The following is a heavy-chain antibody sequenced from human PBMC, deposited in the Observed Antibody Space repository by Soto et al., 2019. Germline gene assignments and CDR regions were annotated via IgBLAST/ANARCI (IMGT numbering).Heavy chain of an antibody. V-gene: IGHV3-21*01. CDR3: ARDREGVGAGLF. CDR2: ISSTSVYI. D-gene: IGHD1-26*01. Sequence: GGSLTLSCAASGFTFSSYSLNWVRQAPGKGLEWVSSISSTSVYIFYADSVKGRFTISRDNAKNSLYLQMNSLRAEDTAVYYCARDREGVGAGLFWGQGTMVTVSS. J-gene: IGHJ3*01. CDR1: GFTFSSYS.